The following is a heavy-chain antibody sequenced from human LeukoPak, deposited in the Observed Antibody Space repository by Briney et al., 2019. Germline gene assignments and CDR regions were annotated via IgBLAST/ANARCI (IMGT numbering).Heavy chain of an antibody. CDR1: GFTFSSYA. Sequence: PGGSLRPSCAASGFTFSSYAMSWVRQAPGKGLEWVSRISGGGGTTYYAASVKGRFTISRDNSKNTLYLQINSLRAEDTAVYYCAKDGADYDSDYFDYWGQGTLVTVSS. CDR2: ISGGGGTT. D-gene: IGHD3-3*01. CDR3: AKDGADYDSDYFDY. V-gene: IGHV3-23*01. J-gene: IGHJ4*02.